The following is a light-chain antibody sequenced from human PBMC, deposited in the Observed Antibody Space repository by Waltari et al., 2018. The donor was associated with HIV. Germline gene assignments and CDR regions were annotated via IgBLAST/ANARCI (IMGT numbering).Light chain of an antibody. CDR1: SGSVSASYC. V-gene: IGLV8-61*01. CDR2: STN. CDR3: SLYMGGGIWV. J-gene: IGLJ3*02. Sequence: QTVVTQEPSFSVSPGGTVTLTCGLSSGSVSASYCPSWYQQTPGQAPRMLIYSTNPRSSGVPDRFSGSILGNKAALTITGAQADDESVYYCSLYMGGGIWVFGGGTKLTVL.